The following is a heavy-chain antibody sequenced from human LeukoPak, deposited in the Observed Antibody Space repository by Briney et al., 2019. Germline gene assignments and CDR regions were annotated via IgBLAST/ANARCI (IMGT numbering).Heavy chain of an antibody. D-gene: IGHD4-11*01. CDR2: IGGSGRTT. CDR3: AEYITVSANSYYYYMDV. CDR1: GFTSSDYA. Sequence: PGGSLRLSCVASGFTSSDYAMTWVRQAPGKGLEWVSAIGGSGRTTHYADSVKGRFTISRDNSKSTLYLQMNSLRAEDTAVYYCAEYITVSANSYYYYMDVWGQGTTVTVSS. V-gene: IGHV3-23*01. J-gene: IGHJ6*03.